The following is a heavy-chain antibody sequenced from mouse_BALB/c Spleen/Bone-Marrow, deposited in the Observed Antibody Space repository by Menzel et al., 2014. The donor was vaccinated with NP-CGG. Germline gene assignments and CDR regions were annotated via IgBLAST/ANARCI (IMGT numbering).Heavy chain of an antibody. CDR2: ISYSGST. V-gene: IGHV3-2*02. CDR3: ARRGYYGTFLFAY. D-gene: IGHD2-1*01. J-gene: IGHJ3*01. Sequence: EVKLMESGPGLVKPSQSLSLTCTVTGYSITSDSAWNWIRRFPGNKLEWMAYISYSGSTTYNPSLKSRISITRDTSKNQFFLQLNSVTTEDTATYYCARRGYYGTFLFAYWGQGTLVTVSA. CDR1: GYSITSDSA.